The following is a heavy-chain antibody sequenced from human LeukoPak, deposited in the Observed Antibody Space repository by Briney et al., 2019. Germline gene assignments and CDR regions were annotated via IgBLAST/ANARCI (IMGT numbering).Heavy chain of an antibody. Sequence: ASVKVSCKASGYTFTSYYMHWVRQAPGQGLERMRIINPSGGSASYAQKFQGRVTMTRDTSTSTVYMELSSLRSEDTAVYYCARRGRRDGYNFGPTFDYWGQGTLVTVSS. CDR2: INPSGGSA. D-gene: IGHD5-24*01. CDR3: ARRGRRDGYNFGPTFDY. J-gene: IGHJ4*02. CDR1: GYTFTSYY. V-gene: IGHV1-46*01.